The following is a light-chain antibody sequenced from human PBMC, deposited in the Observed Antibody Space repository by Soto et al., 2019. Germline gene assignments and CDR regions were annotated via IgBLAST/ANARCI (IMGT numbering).Light chain of an antibody. CDR2: DAS. Sequence: DIQMTQSPSTLSASVGDRVIITCRASQRISSWLAWYQQKPGKAPNLLIYDASSLESGVPSRFSGSGFGTEFTLTISSLQPDDFATYYCQQYQSSWTFGQGTKVEIK. J-gene: IGKJ1*01. CDR1: QRISSW. V-gene: IGKV1-5*01. CDR3: QQYQSSWT.